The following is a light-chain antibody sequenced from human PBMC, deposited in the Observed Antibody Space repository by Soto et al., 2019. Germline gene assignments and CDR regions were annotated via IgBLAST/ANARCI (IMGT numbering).Light chain of an antibody. CDR3: QQYYSTMYT. J-gene: IGKJ2*01. CDR1: QSVTDNY. Sequence: EIVLTQSPATLSLSPGERASLSCRASQSVTDNYVAWYQQKPGQAPRLLIHGATFRATAVPDRFSGSGSGTDFTLTISSLQAEDVAVYYCQQYYSTMYTFGQGTKLEIK. V-gene: IGKV3-20*01. CDR2: GAT.